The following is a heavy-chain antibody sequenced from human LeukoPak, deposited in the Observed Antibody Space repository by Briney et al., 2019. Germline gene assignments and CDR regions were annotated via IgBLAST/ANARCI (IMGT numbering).Heavy chain of an antibody. J-gene: IGHJ4*02. V-gene: IGHV3-53*01. D-gene: IGHD2-15*01. CDR1: GFTVSSNS. Sequence: GGSLRLSCAASGFTVSSNSMSWVRQAPGKGLEWVSLIYSGGSTNYADSVRGRFTISRVNSENTLYLQMNSLSAEDTAVYYCARAMASRWYYFDYWGQGTLVTVSS. CDR3: ARAMASRWYYFDY. CDR2: IYSGGST.